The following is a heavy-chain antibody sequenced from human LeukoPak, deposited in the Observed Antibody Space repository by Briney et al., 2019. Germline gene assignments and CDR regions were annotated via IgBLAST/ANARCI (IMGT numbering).Heavy chain of an antibody. CDR3: ARARSRASSWYWHH. D-gene: IGHD2-8*02. V-gene: IGHV1-18*01. J-gene: IGHJ5*02. CDR2: ISTLYGNK. Sequence: ASVKVSCKASGYTFTDYGINWVRQAPGRGPEWMGWISTLYGNKNFAQKFQGRVTMTSDTSTSTAYLELASLTSDDSAIYYCARARSRASSWYWHHWGQGTLVTVSS. CDR1: GYTFTDYG.